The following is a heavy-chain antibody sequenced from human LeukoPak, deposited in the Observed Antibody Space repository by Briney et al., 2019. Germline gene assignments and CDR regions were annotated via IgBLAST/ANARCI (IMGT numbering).Heavy chain of an antibody. D-gene: IGHD5-24*01. CDR1: GGSIGSYY. CDR3: ARPSRDGYRYTFDY. J-gene: IGHJ4*02. V-gene: IGHV4-59*01. Sequence: PSGTLSLTCTVSGGSIGSYYWSWIRQPPGKGLEWIGYIYNSGSTNYSPSLKSRVSISVDTPKNQFSLRLSSVTAADTAVYYCARPSRDGYRYTFDYWGQGILVTVSS. CDR2: IYNSGST.